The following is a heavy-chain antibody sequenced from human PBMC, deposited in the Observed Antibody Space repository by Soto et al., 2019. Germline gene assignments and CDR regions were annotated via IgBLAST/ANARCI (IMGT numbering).Heavy chain of an antibody. V-gene: IGHV1-3*01. CDR3: ARDLGIEARGAPGY. D-gene: IGHD6-6*01. CDR1: GYTFTSYA. J-gene: IGHJ4*02. CDR2: INAGNGNT. Sequence: QVQLVQSGAEVKKPGASVTVSCKASGYTFTSYAMHWVRQAPGQRLEWMGWINAGNGNTKYSQKFQGRVTITRDTSASTDYMELSSLRSEDTAVYYCARDLGIEARGAPGYWGQGTLVTVSS.